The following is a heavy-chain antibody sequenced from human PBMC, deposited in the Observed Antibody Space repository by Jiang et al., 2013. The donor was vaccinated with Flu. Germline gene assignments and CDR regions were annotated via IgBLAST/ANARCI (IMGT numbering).Heavy chain of an antibody. CDR2: TYYRSKWYS. J-gene: IGHJ3*02. V-gene: IGHV6-1*01. Sequence: AISGDSFSSSSVAWNWIRQSPSRGLEWLGRTYYRSKWYSDYASSVKSRITINPDTSKIQFSLQLNSVASEDTAVYYCVRGRNSAFDIWGQGTMVTVSS. CDR3: VRGRNSAFDI. CDR1: GDSFSSSSVA. D-gene: IGHD1-14*01.